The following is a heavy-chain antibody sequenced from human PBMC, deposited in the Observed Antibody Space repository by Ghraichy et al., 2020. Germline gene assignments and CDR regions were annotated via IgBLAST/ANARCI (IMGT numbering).Heavy chain of an antibody. CDR1: GGSISSGGYY. D-gene: IGHD3-3*01. Sequence: SETLSLTCTISGGSISSGGYYWSWIRQHPGKSLEWIGYIYYSGSTSYNPSLKSRVTISVDTSKNQFSLKLSSVTAADTAVYYCARWSGYIVGGMDVWGQGTTVTVSS. CDR3: ARWSGYIVGGMDV. CDR2: IYYSGST. V-gene: IGHV4-31*03. J-gene: IGHJ6*02.